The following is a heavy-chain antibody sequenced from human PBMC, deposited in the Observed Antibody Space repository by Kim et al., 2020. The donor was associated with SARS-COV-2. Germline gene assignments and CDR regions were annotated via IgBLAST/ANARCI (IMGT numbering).Heavy chain of an antibody. CDR1: GFTFSSYG. Sequence: GGSLRLSCAASGFTFSSYGMHWVRQAPGKGLEWVAVISYDGSNKYYADSVKGRFTISRDNSKNTLYLQMNSLRAEDTAVYYCARKKTYYYEFFDYWGQGTLVTVSS. CDR3: ARKKTYYYEFFDY. V-gene: IGHV3-33*05. J-gene: IGHJ4*02. D-gene: IGHD3-22*01. CDR2: ISYDGSNK.